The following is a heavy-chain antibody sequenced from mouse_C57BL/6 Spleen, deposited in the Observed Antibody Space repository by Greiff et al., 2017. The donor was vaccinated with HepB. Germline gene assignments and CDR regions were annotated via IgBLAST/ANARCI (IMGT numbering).Heavy chain of an antibody. CDR1: GYTFTSYW. J-gene: IGHJ2*01. CDR3: ARVRSNTGNYFDY. V-gene: IGHV1-50*01. Sequence: QVQLQQPGAELVKPGASVKLSCKASGYTFTSYWMQWVKQRPGQGLEWIGEIDPSDSYTNYNQKFKGKATLTVDTSSSTAYMQLSSLTSEDSAVYYCARVRSNTGNYFDYWGQGTTLTVSS. CDR2: IDPSDSYT.